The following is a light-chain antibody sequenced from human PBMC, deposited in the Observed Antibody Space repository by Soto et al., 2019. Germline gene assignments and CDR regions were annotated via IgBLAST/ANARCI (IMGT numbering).Light chain of an antibody. CDR2: EVV. CDR1: KSDIGVYDF. Sequence: SVLTQPPSAPGSLGQSVTISCTGTKSDIGVYDFVSWYQHHPGKAPRLIIYEVVQRPSGVPDRFSGSKSGNTASLTVSGLQAADEADYFCKSYAGSNTYVFGSGTKVTVL. V-gene: IGLV2-8*01. J-gene: IGLJ1*01. CDR3: KSYAGSNTYV.